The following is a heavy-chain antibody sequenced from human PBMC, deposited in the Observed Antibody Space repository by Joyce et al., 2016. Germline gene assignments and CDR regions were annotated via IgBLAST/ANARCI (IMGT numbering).Heavy chain of an antibody. V-gene: IGHV3-33*01. CDR1: GFTLSSYG. D-gene: IGHD6-6*01. CDR3: ARESSEGSVQGWFDP. Sequence: QVQLVESGGGVVQPGRSLCLSCAASGFTLSSYGIHWVRQAPGKGLELVAVIGDDGTIAYYSNSVGGRFTVSRDNSKNTLYLQMDSLRSGDTAVYYCARESSEGSVQGWFDPWGQGTLVTVSS. J-gene: IGHJ5*02. CDR2: IGDDGTIA.